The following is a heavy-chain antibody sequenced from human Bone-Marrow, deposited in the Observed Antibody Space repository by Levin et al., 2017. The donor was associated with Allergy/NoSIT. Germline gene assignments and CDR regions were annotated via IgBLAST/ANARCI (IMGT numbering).Heavy chain of an antibody. D-gene: IGHD6-13*01. Sequence: GGSLRLSCAASGFTFSSYAMSWVRQAPGKGLEWVSVISGSGGSTYYADSVKGRFTISRDNSKNTLYLQMNSLRAEDTAVYYCAKGKGQLVPGRGYFDYWGQGTLVTVSS. J-gene: IGHJ4*02. CDR2: ISGSGGST. V-gene: IGHV3-23*01. CDR3: AKGKGQLVPGRGYFDY. CDR1: GFTFSSYA.